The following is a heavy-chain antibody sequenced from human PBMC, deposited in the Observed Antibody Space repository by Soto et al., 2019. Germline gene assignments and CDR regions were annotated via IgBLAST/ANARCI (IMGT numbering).Heavy chain of an antibody. CDR3: ARDFADPYYFDY. Sequence: SETLSLTCTVSGGSISSGGYYWSWIRQHPGKGLEWIGYIYYSGSTYYNPSLKSRVTISVDTSKNQFSLKLSSVTAADTAVYYCARDFADPYYFDYWGQGTLVTVSS. CDR1: GGSISSGGYY. V-gene: IGHV4-31*03. J-gene: IGHJ4*02. CDR2: IYYSGST.